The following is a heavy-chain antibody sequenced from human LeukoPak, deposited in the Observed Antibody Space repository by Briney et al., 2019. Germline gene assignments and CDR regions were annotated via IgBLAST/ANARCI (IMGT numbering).Heavy chain of an antibody. CDR3: ARVSGAVASHAFDI. Sequence: GGSLRLSCAASGFTFSDYYMSWIRQAPGKGLEWVSYISSSGSTIYYADSVKGRFTISRDNAKNSLYLQMNSLRAEDTAVYYCARVSGAVASHAFDIWGQGTMVTVSS. D-gene: IGHD6-19*01. V-gene: IGHV3-11*04. J-gene: IGHJ3*02. CDR2: ISSSGSTI. CDR1: GFTFSDYY.